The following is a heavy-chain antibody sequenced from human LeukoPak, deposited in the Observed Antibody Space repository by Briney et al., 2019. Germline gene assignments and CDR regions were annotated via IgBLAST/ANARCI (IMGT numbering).Heavy chain of an antibody. V-gene: IGHV3-21*01. J-gene: IGHJ2*01. CDR1: RFTFNIYS. Sequence: PGGSLRLSCAASRFTFNIYSMNWVRQAPGKGPEWVSSISSGSSYVYYADSVKGRFTISRDNAKNSLYLQMNSRRAEDTAVYYCARGLGLRTGNWYFDLWGRGTLVTVSS. D-gene: IGHD1-1*01. CDR3: ARGLGLRTGNWYFDL. CDR2: ISSGSSYV.